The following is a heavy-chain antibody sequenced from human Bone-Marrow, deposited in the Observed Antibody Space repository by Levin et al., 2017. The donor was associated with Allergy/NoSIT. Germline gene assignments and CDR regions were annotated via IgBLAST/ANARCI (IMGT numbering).Heavy chain of an antibody. CDR2: MNGDGRST. J-gene: IGHJ6*02. Sequence: GGSLRLSCAASGFTFSSFWMHWVRRAPGKGLVWVSGMNGDGRSTNNADSVKGRFTISRDNAKNTLYLQMNSLRAEDTAVYYCARGNYYGMDVWGQGTTVTVSS. CDR3: ARGNYYGMDV. CDR1: GFTFSSFW. V-gene: IGHV3-74*01.